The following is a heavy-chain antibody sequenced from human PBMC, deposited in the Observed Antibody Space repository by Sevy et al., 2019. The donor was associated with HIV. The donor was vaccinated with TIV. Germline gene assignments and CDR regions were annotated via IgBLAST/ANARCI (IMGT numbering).Heavy chain of an antibody. J-gene: IGHJ5*02. Sequence: ASVKVSCKASGYTFTNYGINWVRQAPGQVLEWMGWISAYNGNTNYAQKFQDRVTMTTDTSTSTAYLEVRSLRSDDTGVYYYARDPFYLRDPIIVLVSNWFDPWGQGTLVTVSS. V-gene: IGHV1-18*01. CDR2: ISAYNGNT. D-gene: IGHD2-8*01. CDR1: GYTFTNYG. CDR3: ARDPFYLRDPIIVLVSNWFDP.